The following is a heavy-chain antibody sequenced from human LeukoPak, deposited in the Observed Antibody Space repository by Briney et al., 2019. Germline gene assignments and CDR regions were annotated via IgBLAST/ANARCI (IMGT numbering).Heavy chain of an antibody. CDR3: ARRPRGYSYGHGIDY. D-gene: IGHD5-18*01. Sequence: PSETLSLTCTVSGGSISSYYWSWIRQPPGKGLEWIGYIYYSGSTNYNPSLKSRVTISVDTSKNQFSLKLSSVTAADTAVYYCARRPRGYSYGHGIDYWGQGTLVTVSS. V-gene: IGHV4-59*01. CDR2: IYYSGST. CDR1: GGSISSYY. J-gene: IGHJ4*02.